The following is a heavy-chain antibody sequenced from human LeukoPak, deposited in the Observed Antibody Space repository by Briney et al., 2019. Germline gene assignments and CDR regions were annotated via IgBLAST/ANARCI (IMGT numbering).Heavy chain of an antibody. CDR2: INPSSGST. V-gene: IGHV1-46*01. CDR1: GYTFTSYY. Sequence: ASVKVSCKASGYTFTSYYMHWVRQAPGQGLEWMGIINPSSGSTSYAQKFQGRVIMTRDTSTSTLYMELSSLRSGDTAVYYCARPARGSSGWYGGYHFDSWGQGTLVTVSS. D-gene: IGHD6-19*01. J-gene: IGHJ4*02. CDR3: ARPARGSSGWYGGYHFDS.